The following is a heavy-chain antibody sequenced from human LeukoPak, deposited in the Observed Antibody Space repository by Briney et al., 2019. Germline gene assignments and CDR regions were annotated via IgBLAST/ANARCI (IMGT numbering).Heavy chain of an antibody. Sequence: ASVKVSCKASGYTFTSYDINWVRQATGQGLEWMGWMNPNSGNTGYAQKSQGRVTITRNTSISTAYMELSSLRSEDTAVYYCARDRSPGYYDSSGYPEFDYWGQGTLVTVSS. J-gene: IGHJ4*02. CDR1: GYTFTSYD. V-gene: IGHV1-8*03. CDR3: ARDRSPGYYDSSGYPEFDY. CDR2: MNPNSGNT. D-gene: IGHD3-22*01.